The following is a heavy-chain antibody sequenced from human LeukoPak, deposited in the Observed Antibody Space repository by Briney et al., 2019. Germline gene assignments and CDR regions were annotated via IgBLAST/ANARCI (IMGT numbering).Heavy chain of an antibody. CDR3: ARGRNGYDF. D-gene: IGHD5-12*01. CDR2: ISSSSSTI. Sequence: GWSLRLSCAASGFTFSTYSMNWVRQAPGKGLEWVSYISSSSSTIYYADSVKGRFTISRDNGKNSLYLQTNSLRDEDTAVYYCARGRNGYDFWGQGTLVTVSS. J-gene: IGHJ4*02. CDR1: GFTFSTYS. V-gene: IGHV3-48*02.